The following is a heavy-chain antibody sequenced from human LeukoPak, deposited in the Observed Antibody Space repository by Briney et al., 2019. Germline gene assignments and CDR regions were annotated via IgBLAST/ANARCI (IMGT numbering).Heavy chain of an antibody. CDR2: INHSGYT. D-gene: IGHD6-19*01. Sequence: SETLSLSCAVSGVPFSNYYWSWVRQSPRQGLEWIGEINHSGYTNYSPPLTGRVTMSNDTSKKQFSLKMTSVTVADAGVYYCTRAVAGHPDWGQGTLVTVSS. CDR3: TRAVAGHPD. CDR1: GVPFSNYY. J-gene: IGHJ4*02. V-gene: IGHV4-34*01.